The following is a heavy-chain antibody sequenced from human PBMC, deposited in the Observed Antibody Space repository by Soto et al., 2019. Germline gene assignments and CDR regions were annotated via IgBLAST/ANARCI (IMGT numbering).Heavy chain of an antibody. CDR2: IIPIFGTA. V-gene: IGHV1-69*13. Sequence: GASVKVSCKTSGGTFGSYAISWVRQAPGQGLEWMGGIIPIFGTANYAQKFQGRVTITADESTSTAYMELSSLRSEDTAVYYCARMGTYYYGSGCPLGWFDPWGQGTLVTVSS. J-gene: IGHJ5*02. D-gene: IGHD3-10*01. CDR1: GGTFGSYA. CDR3: ARMGTYYYGSGCPLGWFDP.